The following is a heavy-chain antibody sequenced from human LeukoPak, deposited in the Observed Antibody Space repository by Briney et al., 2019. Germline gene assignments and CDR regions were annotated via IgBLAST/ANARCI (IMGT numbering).Heavy chain of an antibody. CDR2: IRGSGYYT. CDR3: AKGPTPLSSRGWIDP. CDR1: GFTFSSYD. D-gene: IGHD6-13*01. V-gene: IGHV3-23*01. J-gene: IGHJ5*02. Sequence: GSLRLSCAASGFTFSSYDMSWVRQAPGKGLEWVSVIRGSGYYTYYADSVKGRFTISRDNSKNTVYLQMNSLRPEDTAVYYCAKGPTPLSSRGWIDPWGQGTLVTVSS.